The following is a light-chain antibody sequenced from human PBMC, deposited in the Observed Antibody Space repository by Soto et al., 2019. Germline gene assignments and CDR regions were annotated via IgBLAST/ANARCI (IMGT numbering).Light chain of an antibody. CDR3: QQASSFPPT. CDR1: QDISSW. CDR2: AAS. Sequence: DIQMTQSPSSVAAAVGGRVTITWRASQDISSWLAWYQQKPGKAPKIMIYAASSLQGGVPSRFSGSGSGTEFTLTISSLQPEDFATYYCQQASSFPPTFGQGTRLEIK. J-gene: IGKJ5*01. V-gene: IGKV1-12*01.